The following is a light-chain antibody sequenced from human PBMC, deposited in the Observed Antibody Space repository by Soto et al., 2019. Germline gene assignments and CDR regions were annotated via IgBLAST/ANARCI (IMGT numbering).Light chain of an antibody. CDR1: QDISNY. Sequence: DIKRTQSPSSLSACLGVGVTITCQASQDISNYLNWYQQKPGKAPKLLIYDASNLETGVPSRFSGSGSGTDFTFTISSLQPEDIATYYCQHYNSYSWTFGQGTNVDI. J-gene: IGKJ1*01. CDR2: DAS. CDR3: QHYNSYSWT. V-gene: IGKV1-33*01.